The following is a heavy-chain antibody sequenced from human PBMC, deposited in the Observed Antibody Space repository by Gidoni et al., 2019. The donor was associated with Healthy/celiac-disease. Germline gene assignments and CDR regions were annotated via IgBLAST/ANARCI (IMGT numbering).Heavy chain of an antibody. Sequence: QVQLVESGGGVVQPGGSLRLSCAASGFTFSSYGMHWVRQAPGKGMDWVAFIRYDGSNKYYADSVKGRFTISRDNSKNTLYLQMNSLRAEDTAVYYCAKDPVPAAIGYYFDYWGQGTLVTVSS. D-gene: IGHD2-2*01. CDR2: IRYDGSNK. CDR1: GFTFSSYG. V-gene: IGHV3-30*02. CDR3: AKDPVPAAIGYYFDY. J-gene: IGHJ4*02.